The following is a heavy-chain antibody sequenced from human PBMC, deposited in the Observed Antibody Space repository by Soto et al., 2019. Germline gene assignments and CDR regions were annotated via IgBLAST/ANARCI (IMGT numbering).Heavy chain of an antibody. Sequence: LETLPLTYAVNGGSFIGYYWSWIRQPTGKGLEWIGEINHSGSTNYNPSLKSRVTISVDTSKNQFSLKLSSVTAADTAVYYCARLLGYCSGGACYSSLPGYGVDAWGQGTTVTVSS. V-gene: IGHV4-34*01. CDR2: INHSGST. CDR1: GGSFIGYY. D-gene: IGHD2-15*01. J-gene: IGHJ6*02. CDR3: ARLLGYCSGGACYSSLPGYGVDA.